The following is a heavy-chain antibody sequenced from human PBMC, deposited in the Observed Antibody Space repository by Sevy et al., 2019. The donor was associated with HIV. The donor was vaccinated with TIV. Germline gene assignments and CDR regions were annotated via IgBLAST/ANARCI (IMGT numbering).Heavy chain of an antibody. CDR3: ARVPRYDEPYYFDY. Sequence: GGSLRLSCAASGFIVTSHYMAWVRQAPGKGLEWVSSIYTGGGTYYADSVMGRFTISRDNSQNTLYLQMNSLSAEDTSFYYCARVPRYDEPYYFDYWGQGALVTVSS. CDR1: GFIVTSHY. CDR2: IYTGGGT. J-gene: IGHJ4*02. D-gene: IGHD3-3*01. V-gene: IGHV3-53*01.